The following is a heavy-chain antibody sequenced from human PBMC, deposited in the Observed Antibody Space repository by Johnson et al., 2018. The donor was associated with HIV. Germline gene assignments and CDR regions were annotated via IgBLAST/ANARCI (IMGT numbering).Heavy chain of an antibody. J-gene: IGHJ3*02. D-gene: IGHD4-17*01. CDR3: AKQLDDYGATLTDDAFDI. V-gene: IGHV3-23*04. CDR1: GFTFSSYA. CDR2: ISGSGGST. Sequence: VQLVESGGGVVRPGGSLRLSCAAYGFTFSSYAMRWVRQAPGKGLEWVSAISGSGGSTYYADSVKGRFTISRDNSKNTLYLQINNLRAEDTAVYNWAKQLDDYGATLTDDAFDIWGQGTLVTVSS.